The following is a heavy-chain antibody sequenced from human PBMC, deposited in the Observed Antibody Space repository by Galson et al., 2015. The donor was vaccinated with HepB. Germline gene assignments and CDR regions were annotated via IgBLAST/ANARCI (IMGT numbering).Heavy chain of an antibody. CDR2: ISYDGSNK. V-gene: IGHV3-30-3*01. CDR1: GFTFSSYA. CDR3: ARDLPTIVVVVAATGVGFDY. Sequence: SLRLSCAASGFTFSSYAMHWVRQAPGKGLEWVAVISYDGSNKYYADSVKGRFTISRDNSKNTLYLQMNSLRAEDTAVYYCARDLPTIVVVVAATGVGFDYWGQGTLVTVSS. J-gene: IGHJ4*02. D-gene: IGHD2-15*01.